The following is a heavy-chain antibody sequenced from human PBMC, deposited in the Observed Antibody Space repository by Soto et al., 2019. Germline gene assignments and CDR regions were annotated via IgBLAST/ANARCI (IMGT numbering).Heavy chain of an antibody. V-gene: IGHV3-30*18. CDR3: AKEGYGYSYAPPYYFDY. CDR1: GFTFSSYG. CDR2: ISYDGSNK. Sequence: QVQLVESGGGVVQPGRSLRLSCAASGFTFSSYGMHWVRQAPGKGLEWVAVISYDGSNKYYADSVKGRFTISRDNSKNTLYLQMNSRSAEDTAVYYCAKEGYGYSYAPPYYFDYWGQGTLVTVSS. J-gene: IGHJ4*02. D-gene: IGHD5-18*01.